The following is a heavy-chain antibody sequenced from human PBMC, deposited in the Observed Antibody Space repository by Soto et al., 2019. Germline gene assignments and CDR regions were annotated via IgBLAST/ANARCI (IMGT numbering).Heavy chain of an antibody. CDR3: ARGRLTTVALDY. D-gene: IGHD4-17*01. CDR1: GGTITDYL. CDR2: IIPVSGTT. Sequence: VQLVQSGAEVKKPGSSLKVSCSISGGTITDYLISWLRQAPGQGLEWMGGIIPVSGTTYFAQKFQDRVNITADDSTKTAYMELSSMRSEDTAVYYCARGRLTTVALDYWGQGTLVTVSS. V-gene: IGHV1-69*01. J-gene: IGHJ4*02.